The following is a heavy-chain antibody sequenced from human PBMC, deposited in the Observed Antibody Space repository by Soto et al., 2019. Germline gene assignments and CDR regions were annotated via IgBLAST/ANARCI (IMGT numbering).Heavy chain of an antibody. Sequence: ASVKVSCKASGYTFTSYGISWVRQAPGQGLEWMGWISAYNGNTNYAQKLQGRVTMTTNTSTSTAYMELSSLGSEDTAVYYCARGPSEILRFLEWLSINPWGQGTLVTVDS. CDR1: GYTFTSYG. CDR3: ARGPSEILRFLEWLSINP. V-gene: IGHV1-18*01. D-gene: IGHD3-3*01. CDR2: ISAYNGNT. J-gene: IGHJ5*02.